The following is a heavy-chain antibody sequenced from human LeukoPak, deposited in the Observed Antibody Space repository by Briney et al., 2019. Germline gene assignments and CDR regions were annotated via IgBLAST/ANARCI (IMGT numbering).Heavy chain of an antibody. CDR1: GFTFSDYY. J-gene: IGHJ3*02. V-gene: IGHV3-11*01. CDR2: ISSSGSTI. Sequence: PGGSLRLSCAASGFTFSDYYMSWIRQAPGKGLEWVSYISSSGSTIYYADSVKGRFTISRDNAKNSLYLQMNSLRAEDTAVYYCAREYYYDSSGYRDDAFDIWGQGTMVTVSS. CDR3: AREYYYDSSGYRDDAFDI. D-gene: IGHD3-22*01.